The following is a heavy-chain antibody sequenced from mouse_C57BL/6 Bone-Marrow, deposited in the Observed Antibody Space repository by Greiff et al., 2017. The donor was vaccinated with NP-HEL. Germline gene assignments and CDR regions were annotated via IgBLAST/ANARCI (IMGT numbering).Heavy chain of an antibody. CDR2: IHPNSGST. Sequence: VQLQQPGAELVKPGASVKLSCKASGYTFTSYWMHWVKQRPGQGLEWIGMIHPNSGSTNYNEKFKNKATLNVDKASSTAYIQLSSLTSEDSAVYYCAREYDGYYWYFDVWGTGTTVTVSS. J-gene: IGHJ1*03. CDR1: GYTFTSYW. V-gene: IGHV1-64*01. D-gene: IGHD2-3*01. CDR3: AREYDGYYWYFDV.